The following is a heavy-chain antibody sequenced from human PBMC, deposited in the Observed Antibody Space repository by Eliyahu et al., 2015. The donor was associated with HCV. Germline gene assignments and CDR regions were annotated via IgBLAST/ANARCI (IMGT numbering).Heavy chain of an antibody. Sequence: EVQLVESGGGLVQPGGSLRLSCAASXFTFNTYWMHWVRQXPGKGXIWVARIXTDGSDTRYADSVEGRFTISRDNAKNTLYLQLNSLRIEDTAVYYCTRAYFRNWFDPWGQGTLVTVSS. CDR2: IXTDGSDT. J-gene: IGHJ5*02. CDR1: XFTFNTYW. V-gene: IGHV3-74*01. D-gene: IGHD2/OR15-2a*01. CDR3: TRAYFRNWFDP.